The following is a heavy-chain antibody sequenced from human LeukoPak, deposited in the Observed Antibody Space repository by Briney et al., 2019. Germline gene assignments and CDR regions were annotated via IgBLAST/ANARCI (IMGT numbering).Heavy chain of an antibody. J-gene: IGHJ3*02. D-gene: IGHD1-26*01. CDR3: ARGVSSGSYGEDAFDI. CDR1: GYTFTSYG. Sequence: GASVKVSCKASGYTFTSYGISWVRQAPGQGLEWMGWISAYNGNTNYAQKLQGRVTMTTDTSTSTAYMGLRSLRSDDTAVYYCARGVSSGSYGEDAFDIWGQGTMVTVSS. CDR2: ISAYNGNT. V-gene: IGHV1-18*01.